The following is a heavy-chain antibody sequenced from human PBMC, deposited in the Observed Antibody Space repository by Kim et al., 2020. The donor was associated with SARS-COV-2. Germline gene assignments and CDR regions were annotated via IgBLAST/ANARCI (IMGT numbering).Heavy chain of an antibody. CDR3: AQAFSGRYFGYYY. Sequence: GGSLRLSCAASGFTFNTYGIHWVRQAPGRGLEWVTVMSYDGSHKSYSDSVTGRFTISRDNSKNTVYLEMNHLRIEDTAVYYCAQAFSGRYFGYYYCGAGTLFTASS. V-gene: IGHV3-30*18. J-gene: IGHJ4*02. CDR1: GFTFNTYG. CDR2: MSYDGSHK. D-gene: IGHD1-26*01.